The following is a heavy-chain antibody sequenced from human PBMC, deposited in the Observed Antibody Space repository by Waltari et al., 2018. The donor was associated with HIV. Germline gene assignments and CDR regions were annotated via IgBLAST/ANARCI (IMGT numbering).Heavy chain of an antibody. CDR2: IRYDGSNK. Sequence: QVQLVESGGGVFQPGTSLSLSCAASGFTFTKYGMHWVRQAPGKGLEWVTLIRYDGSNKYYADSVKGRFTISRDNSKNTLYLQMNSLRAEDTAVYYCARDAAPNSHTPSSSDVWGQGTLVTVSS. CDR1: GFTFTKYG. V-gene: IGHV3-33*01. D-gene: IGHD6-13*01. CDR3: ARDAAPNSHTPSSSDV. J-gene: IGHJ4*02.